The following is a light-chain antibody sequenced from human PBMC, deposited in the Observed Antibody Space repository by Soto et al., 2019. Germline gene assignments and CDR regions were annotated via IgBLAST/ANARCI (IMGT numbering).Light chain of an antibody. CDR1: QSVSNSF. Sequence: EIVLTQSPATLSLSPGERATLSCRASQSVSNSFLAWYQQKPGQTPRLLMYVASSRPTGIPDRFSGSESGTNFTLTITRLEPEEFAVYYCHQYGSSPYTFGQGTKLEIK. J-gene: IGKJ2*01. V-gene: IGKV3-20*01. CDR2: VAS. CDR3: HQYGSSPYT.